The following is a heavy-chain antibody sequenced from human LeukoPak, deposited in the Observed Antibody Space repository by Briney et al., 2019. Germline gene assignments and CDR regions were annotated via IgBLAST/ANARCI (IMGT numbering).Heavy chain of an antibody. J-gene: IGHJ5*02. CDR2: INGSGGST. D-gene: IGHD3-22*01. CDR3: AKDYYDSSDFLHPPFS. Sequence: GGSLTLSCAASGFTFSSCAMSWVRQPPGKGLEWVSAINGSGGSTYYADSVKGRFIISRDNSKNTMYLQMSSLRAEETAVYYCAKDYYDSSDFLHPPFSWGQGTLVTVSS. CDR1: GFTFSSCA. V-gene: IGHV3-23*01.